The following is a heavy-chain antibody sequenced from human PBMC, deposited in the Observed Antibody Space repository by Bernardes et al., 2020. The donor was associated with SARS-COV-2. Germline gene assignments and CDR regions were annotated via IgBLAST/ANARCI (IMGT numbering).Heavy chain of an antibody. J-gene: IGHJ4*02. V-gene: IGHV3-7*02. CDR2: INQDGSQR. D-gene: IGHD6-13*01. CDR1: GFTFSRYW. CDR3: AQHPSSSFDK. Sequence: GGSLRLSCAASGFTFSRYWMSWLRQAPGKGLEWVANINQDGSQRNYVDSVRGRFTISRDNAANSLFLQLNSLRDEDTAIYYCAQHPSSSFDKWGQGTLVTVSS.